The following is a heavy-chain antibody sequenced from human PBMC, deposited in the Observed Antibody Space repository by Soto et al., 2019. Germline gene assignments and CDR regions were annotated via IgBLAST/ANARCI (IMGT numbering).Heavy chain of an antibody. CDR3: ARGRYGDY. V-gene: IGHV1-18*01. CDR1: GYAFTTYG. J-gene: IGHJ4*02. Sequence: QVHLVQSGAEVKKPGASVKVSCKGSGYAFTTYGITWVRQAPGQGLEWMGWISAHNGNTNYAQKLQGRVTVTTDTSPSTAYMELRSLRSDDTAVYYCARGRYGDYWGQGALVTVSS. D-gene: IGHD1-1*01. CDR2: ISAHNGNT.